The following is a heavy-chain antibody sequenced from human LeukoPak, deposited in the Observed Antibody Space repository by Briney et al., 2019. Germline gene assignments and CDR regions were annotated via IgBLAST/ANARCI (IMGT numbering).Heavy chain of an antibody. CDR1: GFTFSSYW. D-gene: IGHD2-15*01. CDR2: IKQDGSEK. Sequence: SGGSLRPSWPASGFTFSSYWMSWVRQAPGKGLEWVANIKQDGSEKYYVDSVKGRFTISRDNAKNSLYLQINSLSAEDTAMYYCARGSGGDCYGQGTLVTVSS. CDR3: ARGSGGDC. V-gene: IGHV3-7*01. J-gene: IGHJ4*02.